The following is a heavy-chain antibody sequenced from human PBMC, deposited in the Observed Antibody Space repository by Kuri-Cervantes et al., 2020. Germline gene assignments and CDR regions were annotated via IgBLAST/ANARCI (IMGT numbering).Heavy chain of an antibody. CDR3: ATSDIVVVVAATVPQDAFDI. Sequence: GGSLRLSCKGSGYSFTSYWIGWVRQMPGKGLEWMGIIYPGDSDTRYSPSFQGQVTISADKSISTAYLQWSSPKASDTAMYYCATSDIVVVVAATVPQDAFDIWGQGTMVTVSS. CDR1: GYSFTSYW. V-gene: IGHV5-51*01. J-gene: IGHJ3*02. CDR2: IYPGDSDT. D-gene: IGHD2-15*01.